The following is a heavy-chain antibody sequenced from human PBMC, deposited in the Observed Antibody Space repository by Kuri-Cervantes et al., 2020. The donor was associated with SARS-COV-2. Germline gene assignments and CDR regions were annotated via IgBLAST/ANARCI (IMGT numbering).Heavy chain of an antibody. J-gene: IGHJ6*02. Sequence: GGSLRLSCAASGFTFSSYAMSWVRQAPGKGLEWVSAISGSGGSTYYADSVKGRFTISRDSSKNTLYLQMNSLRAEDTAVYYWAKEGPTGYYDSSGYYYDYYYGMDVWGQGTTVTVSS. D-gene: IGHD3-22*01. CDR1: GFTFSSYA. CDR2: ISGSGGST. V-gene: IGHV3-23*01. CDR3: AKEGPTGYYDSSGYYYDYYYGMDV.